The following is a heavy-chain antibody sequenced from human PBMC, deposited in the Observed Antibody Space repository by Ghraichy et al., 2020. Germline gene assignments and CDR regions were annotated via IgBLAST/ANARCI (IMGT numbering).Heavy chain of an antibody. Sequence: GGSLRLSCAASGFTVSSNYMSWVRQAPGKGLEWVSVIYSGGSTYYADSVKGRFTISRDNSKNTLYLQMNSLRAEDTAVYYCARETTTISPLDVWGKGTTVTVSS. CDR3: ARETTTISPLDV. CDR2: IYSGGST. J-gene: IGHJ6*04. V-gene: IGHV3-66*01. CDR1: GFTVSSNY. D-gene: IGHD3-3*01.